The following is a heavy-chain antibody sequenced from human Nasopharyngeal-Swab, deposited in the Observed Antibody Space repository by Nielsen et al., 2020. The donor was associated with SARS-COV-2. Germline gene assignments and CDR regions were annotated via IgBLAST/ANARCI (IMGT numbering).Heavy chain of an antibody. CDR2: ISSSSSYI. CDR3: ARGVEVGVPYYYYGMDV. CDR1: GFTFSSYS. J-gene: IGHJ6*02. V-gene: IGHV3-21*01. D-gene: IGHD3-3*01. Sequence: ESLKISCAASGFTFSSYSMNWVRQAPGKGLEWVSSISSSSSYIYYADSVKGRFTISRDNAKNSLYLQMNSLRAEDTAVYYCARGVEVGVPYYYYGMDVWGQGTTVTVS.